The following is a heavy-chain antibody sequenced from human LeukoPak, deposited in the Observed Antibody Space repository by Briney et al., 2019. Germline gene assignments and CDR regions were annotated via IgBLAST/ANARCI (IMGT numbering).Heavy chain of an antibody. D-gene: IGHD3-22*01. CDR1: GGSISSGDYY. V-gene: IGHV4-30-4*01. Sequence: SQTLSLTCTVSGGSISSGDYYWSWIRQPPGKGLEWIGYIYYSGSTYYNPFLKSRVTISVDTSKNQFSLKLSSVTAADTAVYYCARENRSPDSSGQQDAFDIWGQGTMVTVSS. J-gene: IGHJ3*02. CDR3: ARENRSPDSSGQQDAFDI. CDR2: IYYSGST.